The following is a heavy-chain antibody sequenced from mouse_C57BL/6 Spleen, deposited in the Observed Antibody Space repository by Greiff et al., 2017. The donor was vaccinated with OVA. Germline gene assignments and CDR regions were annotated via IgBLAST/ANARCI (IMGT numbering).Heavy chain of an antibody. CDR1: GYTFTDYY. D-gene: IGHD2-1*01. J-gene: IGHJ2*01. CDR3: ARGNGNYVDYFDY. CDR2: INPNNGGT. V-gene: IGHV1-26*01. Sequence: VQLQQSGPELVKPGASVKISCKASGYTFTDYYMNWVKQSHGKSLEWIGDINPNNGGTSYNQKFKGKATLTVDKSSSTAYMELRSLTSEDSAVYYCARGNGNYVDYFDYWGQGTTLTVSS.